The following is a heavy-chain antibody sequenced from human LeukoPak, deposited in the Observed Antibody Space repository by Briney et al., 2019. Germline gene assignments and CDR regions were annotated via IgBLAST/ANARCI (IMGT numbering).Heavy chain of an antibody. CDR3: AKGRYSSGWYEFDY. Sequence: GGSLRLSCAASGSTVSSNYMSWVRQAPGKGLEWVSVIYSGGSTYYADSVKGRFIISRDNSKNTLYLQMNSLRAEDTAVYYCAKGRYSSGWYEFDYWGQGTLVTVSS. J-gene: IGHJ4*02. CDR2: IYSGGST. CDR1: GSTVSSNY. V-gene: IGHV3-66*01. D-gene: IGHD6-19*01.